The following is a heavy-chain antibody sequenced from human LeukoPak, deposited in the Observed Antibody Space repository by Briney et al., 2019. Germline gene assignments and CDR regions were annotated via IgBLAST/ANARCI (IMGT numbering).Heavy chain of an antibody. Sequence: GGSLRLSCAASGFTFSSYGMSWVRQAPGKGLEWVSAISGSGGSTYYADSVKGRFTISRDNSKNTLYLQMNSLRAEDTAVYYCAKRGMVRGVIDYWGQGTLVTVSS. V-gene: IGHV3-23*01. CDR3: AKRGMVRGVIDY. CDR1: GFTFSSYG. D-gene: IGHD3-10*01. J-gene: IGHJ4*02. CDR2: ISGSGGST.